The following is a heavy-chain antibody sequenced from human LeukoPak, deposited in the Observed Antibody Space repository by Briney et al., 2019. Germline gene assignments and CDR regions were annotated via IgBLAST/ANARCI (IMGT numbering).Heavy chain of an antibody. V-gene: IGHV3-48*02. CDR1: GFTFSSYS. J-gene: IGHJ5*02. Sequence: GGSLRLSCAASGFTFSSYSMNWVRQAPGKGLKWVSYISSSSSTIYYADSVKGRFTISRDNAKNSLYLQMNSLRDEDTAVYYCARARLTSSRGVPNNWFDPWGQGTLVTVSS. D-gene: IGHD3-10*01. CDR3: ARARLTSSRGVPNNWFDP. CDR2: ISSSSSTI.